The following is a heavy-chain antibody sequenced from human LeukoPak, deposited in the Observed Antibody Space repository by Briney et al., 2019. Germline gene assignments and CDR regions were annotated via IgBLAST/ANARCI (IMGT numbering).Heavy chain of an antibody. D-gene: IGHD6-19*01. CDR3: ARGGIAVASRVFDY. CDR2: ICSGGST. V-gene: IGHV3-66*02. CDR1: GFTVSSNY. J-gene: IGHJ4*02. Sequence: PGGSLRLSCAASGFTVSSNYMSWVRQAPGKGLEWVSVICSGGSTYYADSVKGRFTISRDNSKNTLYLQMNSLRAEDTAVYYCARGGIAVASRVFDYWGQGTLVTVSS.